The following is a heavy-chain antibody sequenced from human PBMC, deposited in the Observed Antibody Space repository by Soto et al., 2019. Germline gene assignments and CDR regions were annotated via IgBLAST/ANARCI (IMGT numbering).Heavy chain of an antibody. V-gene: IGHV1-24*01. CDR3: TTTGNDFDDFDS. CDR2: FDADEGKT. Sequence: ASVKVSCKVSGHPLSQLSMHWVRQAPGKGLEWVGGFDADEGKTIYAQKFQDRITMTEDTSTDTAYMELSSLISEDTATFYCTTTGNDFDDFDSWGRGTLLTVSS. CDR1: GHPLSQLS. D-gene: IGHD2-21*02. J-gene: IGHJ4*02.